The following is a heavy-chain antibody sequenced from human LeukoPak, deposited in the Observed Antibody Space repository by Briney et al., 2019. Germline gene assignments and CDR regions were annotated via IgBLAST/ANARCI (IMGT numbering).Heavy chain of an antibody. CDR3: ARDLVATSFDY. D-gene: IGHD5-12*01. CDR1: GFTFSSYA. CDR2: ISYDGSNK. J-gene: IGHJ4*02. V-gene: IGHV3-30*01. Sequence: GRSLRLPCAASGFTFSSYAMHWVRQAPGKGLEWVAVISYDGSNKYYADSVKGRFTISRDNSKNTLYLQMNSLRAEDTAVYYCARDLVATSFDYWGQGTLVTVSS.